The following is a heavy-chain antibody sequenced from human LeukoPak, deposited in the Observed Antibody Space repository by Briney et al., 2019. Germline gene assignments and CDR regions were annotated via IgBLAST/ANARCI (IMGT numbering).Heavy chain of an antibody. D-gene: IGHD4-17*01. V-gene: IGHV3-23*01. CDR3: AKEDYGDYKTDY. J-gene: IGHJ4*02. CDR1: GFIFSDYA. Sequence: GGSLRLTCAASGFIFSDYALSWVRQAPGKGLEWVSAISGGRGSTFYAESVKGRFTISRDNSKNTLYLQMNSLRAEDTAVYYCAKEDYGDYKTDYWGQGTLVTVSS. CDR2: ISGGRGST.